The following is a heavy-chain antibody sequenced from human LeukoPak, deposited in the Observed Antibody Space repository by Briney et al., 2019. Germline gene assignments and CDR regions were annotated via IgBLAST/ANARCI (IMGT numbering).Heavy chain of an antibody. CDR2: INPSGGST. CDR1: GYTFTSYY. V-gene: IGHV1-46*01. J-gene: IGHJ4*02. CDR3: ARDLGGYSGSSTADY. Sequence: ASVKVSCKASGYTFTSYYMHWVRQAPGQGLEWMGIINPSGGSTSYAQKFQGRVTMTRDMSTSTVYMELSSLRSEDTAVYYCARDLGGYSGSSTADYWGQGTLVTVSS. D-gene: IGHD1-26*01.